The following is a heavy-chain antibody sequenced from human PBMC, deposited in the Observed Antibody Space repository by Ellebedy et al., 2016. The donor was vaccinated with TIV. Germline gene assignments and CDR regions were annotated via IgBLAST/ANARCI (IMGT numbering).Heavy chain of an antibody. J-gene: IGHJ4*02. Sequence: MPSETLSLTCAVSGCSISRSNWWNWVRQAPGKGLEWIGEVHPSGITNYNPSLKSRVTISVDRSKNQFALKLNSLTAADTALYYCARDAHLTAYWGQGTLVTVSS. CDR3: ARDAHLTAY. CDR2: VHPSGIT. D-gene: IGHD1-20*01. CDR1: GCSISRSNW. V-gene: IGHV4-4*02.